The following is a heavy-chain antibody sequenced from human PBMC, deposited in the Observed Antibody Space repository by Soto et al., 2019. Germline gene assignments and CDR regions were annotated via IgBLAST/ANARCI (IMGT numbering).Heavy chain of an antibody. J-gene: IGHJ4*02. CDR3: ARESGEYDILTGYYIDY. Sequence: GGSLRLSCAASGFTFSDYYMSWIRQAPGKGLEWVSCISSSSSYTNYADSVKGRFTISRDNAKNSLYLQMNSLRAEDTAVYYCARESGEYDILTGYYIDYWGQGTLVTVSS. D-gene: IGHD3-9*01. V-gene: IGHV3-11*06. CDR2: ISSSSSYT. CDR1: GFTFSDYY.